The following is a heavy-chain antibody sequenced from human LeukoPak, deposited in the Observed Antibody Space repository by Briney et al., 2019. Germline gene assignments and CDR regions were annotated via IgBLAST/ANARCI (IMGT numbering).Heavy chain of an antibody. Sequence: ASVKVSCKASGYTCTSYYMHWVRQAPGQGLEWMGIINPSGGSTSNAQKFQGRVTMTRDTSTSTVYMELSSLRSEDTAVYYCASSSGYYYAFDYWGQGTLVTVSS. V-gene: IGHV1-46*01. J-gene: IGHJ4*02. CDR1: GYTCTSYY. CDR2: INPSGGST. CDR3: ASSSGYYYAFDY. D-gene: IGHD3-22*01.